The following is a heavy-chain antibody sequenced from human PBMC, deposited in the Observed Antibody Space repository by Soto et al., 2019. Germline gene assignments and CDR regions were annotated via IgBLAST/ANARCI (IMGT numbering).Heavy chain of an antibody. CDR1: GDSFTNYF. J-gene: IGHJ4*02. D-gene: IGHD1-26*01. CDR3: ATRVPNSRTYFGVFDY. CDR2: IYQTGNT. Sequence: PSETLSLTCNVSGVSGDSFTNYFWSWLRQPPGKGLEWIGYIYQTGNTKNNPSLDSRVVISIDTSKNQFSLKLNSVTAADTAVYYCATRVPNSRTYFGVFDYWGQGTQVTVSS. V-gene: IGHV4-59*08.